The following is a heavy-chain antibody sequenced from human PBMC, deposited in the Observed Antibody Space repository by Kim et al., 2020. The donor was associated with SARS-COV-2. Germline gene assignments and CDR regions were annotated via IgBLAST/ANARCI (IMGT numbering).Heavy chain of an antibody. D-gene: IGHD6-13*01. CDR2: MYTNEIP. V-gene: IGHV4-4*07. Sequence: SQTLSLTCTVSGDSISSYYWTWIRQPAGKGLEWIGRMYTNEIPNYDPSLKSRVTMSVDTSKNQFSLKLSSVTAADTAVYYCASGSTSFINYAMDVWGQGTTVTVSS. J-gene: IGHJ6*02. CDR3: ASGSTSFINYAMDV. CDR1: GDSISSYY.